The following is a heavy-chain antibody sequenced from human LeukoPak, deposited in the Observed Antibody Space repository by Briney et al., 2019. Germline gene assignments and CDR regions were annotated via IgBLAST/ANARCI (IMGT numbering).Heavy chain of an antibody. CDR2: IYYSGNT. J-gene: IGHJ6*03. Sequence: SETLSLTCTVSGVSISSSNSYWGWIRQPPGKGLEWIGSIYYSGNTYYNASLKSQVSISIDTSKKQFSLRLTSVTAAETAVYYCASSAYESSGYGGYYMDVWGKGTTVTVSS. CDR3: ASSAYESSGYGGYYMDV. CDR1: GVSISSSNSY. V-gene: IGHV4-39*01. D-gene: IGHD3-22*01.